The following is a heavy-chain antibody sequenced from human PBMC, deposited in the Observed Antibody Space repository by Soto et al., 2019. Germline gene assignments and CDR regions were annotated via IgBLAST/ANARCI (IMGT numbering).Heavy chain of an antibody. J-gene: IGHJ6*02. CDR3: ARERIGAGGYYYGMDV. V-gene: IGHV1-46*01. D-gene: IGHD6-13*01. CDR1: GYTFTTYY. CDR2: INPSGGST. Sequence: ASVKVSCKASGYTFTTYYVHWVRQAPGQDLEWMGIINPSGGSTTYAQKFQGRVTMTRDTSTSTVYMELSSLRSEDTAVYYCARERIGAGGYYYGMDVWG.